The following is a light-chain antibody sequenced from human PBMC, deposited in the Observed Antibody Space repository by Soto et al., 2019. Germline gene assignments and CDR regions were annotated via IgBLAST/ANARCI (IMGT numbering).Light chain of an antibody. V-gene: IGLV2-14*01. Sequence: QSALTQPASVSGSPGQSITISCTGTSSDVGGYKYVSWYQQHPGKAPKLMIYEVSNRPSGVSNRFSASKSGDTASLTISGLQAEDEADYYCNSYTSSYTYVFGTGTKLTVL. CDR1: SSDVGGYKY. CDR2: EVS. CDR3: NSYTSSYTYV. J-gene: IGLJ1*01.